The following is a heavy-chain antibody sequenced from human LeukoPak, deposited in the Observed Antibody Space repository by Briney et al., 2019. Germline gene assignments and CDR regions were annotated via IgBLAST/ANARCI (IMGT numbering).Heavy chain of an antibody. J-gene: IGHJ4*02. Sequence: GASVKVSCKASGYTLTGYYMHWVRQAPGQGLEWMGWINPNSGGTNYAQKFQGWVTMTRDTSISTAYMELSRLRSDDTAVYYCARDYYGSGSYSYGYWGQGTLVTVSS. CDR3: ARDYYGSGSYSYGY. V-gene: IGHV1-2*04. CDR1: GYTLTGYY. D-gene: IGHD3-10*01. CDR2: INPNSGGT.